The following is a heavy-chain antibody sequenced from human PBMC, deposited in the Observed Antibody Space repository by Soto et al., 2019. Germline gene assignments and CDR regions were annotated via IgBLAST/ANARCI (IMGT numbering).Heavy chain of an antibody. D-gene: IGHD2-2*01. Sequence: QVQLQESGPGLVKPSQTLSLTCTVSGGSISSGGYYWSWIRQHPGKGLEWIGYIYYSGSTYYNPSLKSRVTISVDTSKDQVSLQLSSVTAADTAVYYCAVSRDGYSMDVWGQGTTVTVSS. CDR3: AVSRDGYSMDV. CDR1: GGSISSGGYY. V-gene: IGHV4-31*03. CDR2: IYYSGST. J-gene: IGHJ6*02.